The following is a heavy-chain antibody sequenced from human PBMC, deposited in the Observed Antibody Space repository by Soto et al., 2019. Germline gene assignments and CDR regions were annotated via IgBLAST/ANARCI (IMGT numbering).Heavy chain of an antibody. V-gene: IGHV4-39*01. D-gene: IGHD4-17*01. CDR1: GGSISSSSYY. J-gene: IGHJ4*02. CDR3: ARRYLTTVTN. Sequence: SETLSLTCTVSGGSISSSSYYWGWIRQPPGKGLEWIGSIYYSGSTYYNPSLKSRVTISVDTSKNQFSLKLSSVTAADTAVYYCARRYLTTVTNWGQGTLVTVSS. CDR2: IYYSGST.